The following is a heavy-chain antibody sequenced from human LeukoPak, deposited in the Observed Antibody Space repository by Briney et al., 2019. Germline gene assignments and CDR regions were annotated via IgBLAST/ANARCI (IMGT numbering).Heavy chain of an antibody. CDR1: GGSISSSSYY. J-gene: IGHJ4*02. CDR2: IYYSGST. Sequence: SETLSLTCTVSGGSISSSSYYWGWIRQPPGKGLEWIGSIYYSGSTYYNPSLKSRVTISVDTSKNQFSLKLSSVTAADTAVYYCARHPVRLAKRRGSGVVAFDYWGQGTLVTVSS. D-gene: IGHD2-15*01. V-gene: IGHV4-39*07. CDR3: ARHPVRLAKRRGSGVVAFDY.